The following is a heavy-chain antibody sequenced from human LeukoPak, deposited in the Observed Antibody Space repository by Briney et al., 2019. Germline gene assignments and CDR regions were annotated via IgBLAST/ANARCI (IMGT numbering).Heavy chain of an antibody. V-gene: IGHV4-4*09. J-gene: IGHJ4*02. Sequence: SETLSLTCTVSGGSISSYYWSWIRQPPGKGLEWIGYIYHSGSTNYNPSIKSRVTISVDTSKSQFSLKLTSVTAADTAVYYCATLTTVVTAYYFDYWGQGTLVTVSS. D-gene: IGHD4-23*01. CDR2: IYHSGST. CDR1: GGSISSYY. CDR3: ATLTTVVTAYYFDY.